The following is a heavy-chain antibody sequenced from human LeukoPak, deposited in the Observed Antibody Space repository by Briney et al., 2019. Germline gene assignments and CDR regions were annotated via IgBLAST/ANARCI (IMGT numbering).Heavy chain of an antibody. CDR1: GDSIRSYC. Sequence: SETLSLTCTVTGDSIRSYCWTWIRQPPGKELEWIGYIYYSGDTNYNPSLKSRVTISIDTSKNQFSLKLSSVTAADTAVYHCARVKLNEFFGKNPAYYYVDVWGKGTTVTVSS. CDR3: ARVKLNEFFGKNPAYYYVDV. D-gene: IGHD3-3*01. CDR2: IYYSGDT. V-gene: IGHV4-59*01. J-gene: IGHJ6*03.